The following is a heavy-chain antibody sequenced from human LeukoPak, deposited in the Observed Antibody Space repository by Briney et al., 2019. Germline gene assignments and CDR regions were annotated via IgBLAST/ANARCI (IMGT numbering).Heavy chain of an antibody. CDR2: IYYSGST. CDR3: ARDRKAAWEGAFDI. Sequence: SEILSLTCTVSGGSISSYYWSWIRQPPGKGLEWIGYIYYSGSTNYNPSLKSRVTISVDTSKNQFSLKLSSVTAADTAVYYCARDRKAAWEGAFDIWGQGTMVTVSS. D-gene: IGHD1-26*01. V-gene: IGHV4-59*01. J-gene: IGHJ3*02. CDR1: GGSISSYY.